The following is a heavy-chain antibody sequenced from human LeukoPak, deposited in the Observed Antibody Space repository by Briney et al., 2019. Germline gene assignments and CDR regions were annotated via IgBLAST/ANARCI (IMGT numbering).Heavy chain of an antibody. CDR2: LYTSGST. CDR1: GGSLSRYY. CDR3: AKSQGAFTMVRGTAFDI. V-gene: IGHV4-4*07. J-gene: IGHJ3*02. D-gene: IGHD3-10*01. Sequence: SETLSLTCTVSGGSLSRYYWSWIRQPAGKGLEWIGRLYTSGSTNYNPSLKSRVAMSVDTSKNQFSLKLSSVTAADTAVYYCAKSQGAFTMVRGTAFDIWGQGTMVTVSS.